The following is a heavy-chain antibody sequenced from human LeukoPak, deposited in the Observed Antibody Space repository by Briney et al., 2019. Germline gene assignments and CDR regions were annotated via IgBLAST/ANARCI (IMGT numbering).Heavy chain of an antibody. CDR3: TTDSLSIAVAGTEGLVEY. Sequence: GGSLRLSCADSGFTFSSYSMNWVRQAPGKGLEWVGRIKSKTDGGTTDYAAPVKGRFTISRDDSKNTLYLQMNSLKTEDTAVYYCTTDSLSIAVAGTEGLVEYWGQGTLVTVSS. J-gene: IGHJ4*02. V-gene: IGHV3-15*01. CDR2: IKSKTDGGTT. CDR1: GFTFSSYS. D-gene: IGHD6-19*01.